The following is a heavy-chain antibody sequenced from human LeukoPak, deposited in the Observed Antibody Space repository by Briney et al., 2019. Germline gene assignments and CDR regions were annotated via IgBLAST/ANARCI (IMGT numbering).Heavy chain of an antibody. CDR1: GYTFTSYG. V-gene: IGHV1-18*01. J-gene: IGHJ4*02. D-gene: IGHD3-10*01. CDR3: ARGRGAINY. Sequence: ASVKVSCKASGYTFTSYGISWVRQAPGQGLEWMGWISAYNGNTNYAQKLQGRVTMTRDTSTSTVYMELSSLRSEDTAVYYCARGRGAINYWGQGTLVTVSS. CDR2: ISAYNGNT.